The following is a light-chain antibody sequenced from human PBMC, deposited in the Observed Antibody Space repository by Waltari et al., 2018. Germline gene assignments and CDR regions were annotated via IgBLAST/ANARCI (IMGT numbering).Light chain of an antibody. CDR2: GAS. J-gene: IGKJ3*01. CDR1: QSVSSSY. Sequence: EIVLTQSPGTLSLSPGERATLSCRASQSVSSSYLAWYQQKPGQAPRLLIYGASSRATGIPDRVSGSGSGTDFTLTIRRLEREDFAVYYCQQYGSSPKFTFGPGTKVDIK. CDR3: QQYGSSPKFT. V-gene: IGKV3-20*01.